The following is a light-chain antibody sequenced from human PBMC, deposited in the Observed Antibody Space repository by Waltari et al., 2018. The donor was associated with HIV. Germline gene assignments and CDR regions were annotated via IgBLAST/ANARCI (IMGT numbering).Light chain of an antibody. J-gene: IGLJ3*02. V-gene: IGLV2-11*01. CDR1: SSDVGGYNY. CDR3: CSYAGSYTWV. Sequence: QSALTQPRSVSGSPGQSVTISCTGTSSDVGGYNYVSWYPQHTGNAPKLMIYDVSKSPSGFPDRFSCSKSGNTASLTISGLQAEDEADYYCCSYAGSYTWVFGGGTKLTVL. CDR2: DVS.